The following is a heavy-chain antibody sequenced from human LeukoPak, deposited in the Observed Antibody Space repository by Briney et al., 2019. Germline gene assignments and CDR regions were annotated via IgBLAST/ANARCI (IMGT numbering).Heavy chain of an antibody. Sequence: GGSLRLSCAASGFTFSSYAMHWVRQAPGKGLEWVAVISYDGSNKYYADSVKGRFTISRDNSKNTLYLQMNSLRAEDTAVYYCARGPYYYDSSGYSPQKWYYFDYWGQGTLVTVSS. CDR2: ISYDGSNK. CDR3: ARGPYYYDSSGYSPQKWYYFDY. J-gene: IGHJ4*02. CDR1: GFTFSSYA. V-gene: IGHV3-30-3*01. D-gene: IGHD3-22*01.